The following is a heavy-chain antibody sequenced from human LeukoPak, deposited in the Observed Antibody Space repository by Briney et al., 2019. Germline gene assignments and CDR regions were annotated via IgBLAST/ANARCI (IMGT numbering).Heavy chain of an antibody. D-gene: IGHD1-26*01. V-gene: IGHV1-24*01. J-gene: IGHJ4*02. Sequence: VSVKVSCKVSGYNLSELSIHWVRQAPGKGLEWMGGFDFEDGETLYARKFRGRLTVTEDTSTDTSYMELSSLAYDDTAVYYCATETPPSGTYSVHFDSWGQGTLVTVSS. CDR2: FDFEDGET. CDR1: GYNLSELS. CDR3: ATETPPSGTYSVHFDS.